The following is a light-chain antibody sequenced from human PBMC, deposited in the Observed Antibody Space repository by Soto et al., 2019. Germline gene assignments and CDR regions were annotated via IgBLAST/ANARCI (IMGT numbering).Light chain of an antibody. CDR3: QRFSSYPLP. V-gene: IGKV1-13*02. CDR1: QAISSS. CDR2: DAS. J-gene: IGKJ4*01. Sequence: AIQLTQSPSSLSASVGDRVTITCRASQAISSSLAWYQQKPGKVPKLLIYDASKLESGVPSRFSGSGSGTDFTLTISSLQPEDFASYYCQRFSSYPLPFGGGTKVEIK.